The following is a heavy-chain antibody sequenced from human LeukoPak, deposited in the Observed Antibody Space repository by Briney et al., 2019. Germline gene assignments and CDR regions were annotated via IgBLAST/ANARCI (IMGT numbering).Heavy chain of an antibody. CDR2: ISSSSSTI. CDR1: GFTFSSYS. J-gene: IGHJ4*02. V-gene: IGHV3-48*01. D-gene: IGHD3-22*01. Sequence: GGSLRLSCAAPGFTFSSYSMNWVRQAPGKGLEWVSYISSSSSTIYYADSVKGRFTISRDNAKNSLYLQMNSLRAEDTAVYYCARDTYYYDSSGYYYVPGDYWGQGTLVTVSS. CDR3: ARDTYYYDSSGYYYVPGDY.